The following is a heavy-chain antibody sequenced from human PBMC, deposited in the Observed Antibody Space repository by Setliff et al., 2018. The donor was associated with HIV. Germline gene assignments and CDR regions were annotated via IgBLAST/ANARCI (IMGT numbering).Heavy chain of an antibody. CDR1: GFTFSSYW. V-gene: IGHV3-7*01. J-gene: IGHJ4*02. D-gene: IGHD3-22*01. CDR3: AKDRYYDSSGSPFDY. Sequence: PGGSLRLSCAASGFTFSSYWMSWVRQAPGKGLEWVANIKQDRSEKYYADSVKGRFTISRDNSKNTLYLQMNSLRAEDTAVYYCAKDRYYDSSGSPFDYWGQGTLVTVSS. CDR2: IKQDRSEK.